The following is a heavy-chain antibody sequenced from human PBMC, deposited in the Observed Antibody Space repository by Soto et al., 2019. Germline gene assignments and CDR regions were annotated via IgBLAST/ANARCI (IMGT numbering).Heavy chain of an antibody. J-gene: IGHJ6*02. D-gene: IGHD6-13*01. CDR3: ARDEKLAAAGRGYLGMDV. CDR1: GFTFSSYS. Sequence: EVQLVESGGGLVKPGGSLRLSCAASGFTFSSYSMNWVRQAPGKGLEWVSSISSSSSYIYYADSVKGRFTISRDNAKNSLYLQMNSLRAEDTAVYYCARDEKLAAAGRGYLGMDVWGQGTTVTVSS. V-gene: IGHV3-21*01. CDR2: ISSSSSYI.